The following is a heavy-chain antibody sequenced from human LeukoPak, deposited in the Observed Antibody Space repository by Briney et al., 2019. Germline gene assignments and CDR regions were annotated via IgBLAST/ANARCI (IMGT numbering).Heavy chain of an antibody. CDR3: ARDPDYGDERSFDY. J-gene: IGHJ4*02. Sequence: GRSLRPSCAASGFTFSSYGMHWVRQAPGKGLEWVAVIWYDGSNKYYADSVKGRFTISRDNSKNTLYLQMNGLRAEDTAVYYCARDPDYGDERSFDYWGQGTLVTVSS. CDR2: IWYDGSNK. D-gene: IGHD4-17*01. CDR1: GFTFSSYG. V-gene: IGHV3-33*01.